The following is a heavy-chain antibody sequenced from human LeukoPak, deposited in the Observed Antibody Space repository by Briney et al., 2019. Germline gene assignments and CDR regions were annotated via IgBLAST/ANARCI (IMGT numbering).Heavy chain of an antibody. D-gene: IGHD6-13*01. CDR1: GFTFDDYA. Sequence: PGGSLRLSCAASGFTFDDYAMHWVRQAPGKGLEWVSGISWNSGSIGYADSVKGRFTISRDNAKNSLYLQMNSLRAEDTALYYCAKDIGSIAAADFDYWGQGTLVTVSS. CDR3: AKDIGSIAAADFDY. CDR2: ISWNSGSI. J-gene: IGHJ4*02. V-gene: IGHV3-9*01.